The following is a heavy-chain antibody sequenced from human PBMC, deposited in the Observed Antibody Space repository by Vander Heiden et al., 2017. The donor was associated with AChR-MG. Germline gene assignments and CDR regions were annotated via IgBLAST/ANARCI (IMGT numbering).Heavy chain of an antibody. CDR1: GFTFSRYA. J-gene: IGHJ5*02. CDR3: AKDQGESWFDP. Sequence: EVQLLEPGGGLVPPAGFLSASRAASGFTFSRYAMSWVRQAPGKGLEWVSAISGSGGSTYYADSVKGRFTISRDNSKNTLYLQMNSLRAEDTAVYYCAKDQGESWFDPWGQGTLVTVSS. CDR2: ISGSGGST. D-gene: IGHD3-10*01. V-gene: IGHV3-23*01.